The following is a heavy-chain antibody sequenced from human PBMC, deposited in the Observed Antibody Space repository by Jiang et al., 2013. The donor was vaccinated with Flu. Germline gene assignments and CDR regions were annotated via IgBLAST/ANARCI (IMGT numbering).Heavy chain of an antibody. Sequence: SGAEVKKPGASVKVSCKASGYTFTSSDIDWVRQATGQGLEWVGWMNPNSGDTGYVEKFRGRVTMTRNTSISTAYMELSSLTSEDTAVYFCAREHSTANSPDYWGQGTLVTVSS. CDR3: AREHSTANSPDY. V-gene: IGHV1-8*01. J-gene: IGHJ4*02. D-gene: IGHD2-21*02. CDR2: MNPNSGDT. CDR1: GYTFTSSD.